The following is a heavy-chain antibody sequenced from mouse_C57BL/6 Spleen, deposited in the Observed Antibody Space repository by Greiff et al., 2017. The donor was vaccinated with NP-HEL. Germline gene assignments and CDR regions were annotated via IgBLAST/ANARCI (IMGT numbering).Heavy chain of an antibody. V-gene: IGHV1-69*01. CDR1: GYTFTSYW. J-gene: IGHJ2*01. Sequence: VQLQQPGAELVMPGASVKLSCKASGYTFTSYWMHWVKQRPGQGLEWIGEIDPSDSYTNYNQKFKGKSTLTVDKSSSTAYMQLSSLTSEDSAVYYCARGSITTFFDYWGQGTTLTVSS. CDR2: IDPSDSYT. D-gene: IGHD1-2*01. CDR3: ARGSITTFFDY.